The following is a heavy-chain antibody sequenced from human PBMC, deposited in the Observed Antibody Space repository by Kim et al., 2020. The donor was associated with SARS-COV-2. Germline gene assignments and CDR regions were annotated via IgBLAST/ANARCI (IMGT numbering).Heavy chain of an antibody. D-gene: IGHD3-22*01. CDR1: EFTFSDYW. CDR2: IKPDSGEK. Sequence: VGSLRLSCAASEFTFSDYWMTWVRQAPGKGLEWVANIKPDSGEKNYVGSVRGRFTISRDNAKSSMYLQMHSLRAEDSAFYYCAGEIVRRDKSYFDYWGQGTLVTVSS. CDR3: AGEIVRRDKSYFDY. V-gene: IGHV3-7*01. J-gene: IGHJ4*02.